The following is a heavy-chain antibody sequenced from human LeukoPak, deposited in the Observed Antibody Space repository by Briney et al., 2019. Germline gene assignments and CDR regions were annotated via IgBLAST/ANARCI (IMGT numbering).Heavy chain of an antibody. J-gene: IGHJ5*02. CDR2: IYYSGST. CDR3: ARGGTTVTPGLLWFAP. Sequence: SETLSLTCSVSGGSISSHYWSWIRQPPGKGLEWSGYIYYSGSTEYNPSLKSRVTISVDTSKNQFSLKLSSVTAADTAVYYCARGGTTVTPGLLWFAPWGQGTLVTVSS. V-gene: IGHV4-59*11. CDR1: GGSISSHY. D-gene: IGHD4-17*01.